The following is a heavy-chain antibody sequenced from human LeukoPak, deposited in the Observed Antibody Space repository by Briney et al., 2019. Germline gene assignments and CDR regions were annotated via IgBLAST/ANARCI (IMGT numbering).Heavy chain of an antibody. D-gene: IGHD3-22*01. CDR1: GGSISSYY. CDR3: ARGRDYYDSSGYPLDYFDY. Sequence: SETLSLTCTVSGGSISSYYWSWIRQPPGKGLEWIGHIYYSGSTNYNPSLKSRVTISVDTSKNQFSLKLSSVTAADTAVYYCARGRDYYDSSGYPLDYFDYWGQGTLVTVSS. J-gene: IGHJ4*02. CDR2: IYYSGST. V-gene: IGHV4-59*01.